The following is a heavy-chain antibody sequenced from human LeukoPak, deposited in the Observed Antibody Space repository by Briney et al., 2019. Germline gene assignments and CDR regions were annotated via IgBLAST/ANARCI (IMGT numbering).Heavy chain of an antibody. CDR3: ARSSIVGATGSYFDF. CDR1: GYSINNYW. D-gene: IGHD1-26*01. V-gene: IGHV5-51*01. J-gene: IGHJ4*02. CDR2: IYPADSDI. Sequence: GESLKISCKGSGYSINNYWIGWVRQMPGKGLEWMGIIYPADSDIRYSPSFQGQVTISADKSISTAYLQWSSLKASDTAIYYCARSSIVGATGSYFDFWGQGTLVTASS.